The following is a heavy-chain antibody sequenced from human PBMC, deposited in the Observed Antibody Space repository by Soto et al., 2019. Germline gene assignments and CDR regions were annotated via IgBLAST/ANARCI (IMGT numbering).Heavy chain of an antibody. D-gene: IGHD1-26*01. CDR3: ARDSQRANPSYFDS. J-gene: IGHJ4*02. Sequence: PSQTLSLTCAISGDSVSSNNAAWNWIRQSPSRGLEWLGRRYFRSNWYADYAGSLRGRININPDTSKNQFSLQLSSVSPEDTDVYYCARDSQRANPSYFDSWGQGILVTVSS. V-gene: IGHV6-1*01. CDR2: RYFRSNWYA. CDR1: GDSVSSNNAA.